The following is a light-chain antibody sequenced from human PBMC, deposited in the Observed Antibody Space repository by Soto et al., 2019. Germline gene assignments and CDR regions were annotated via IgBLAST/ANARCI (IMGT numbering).Light chain of an antibody. CDR2: KAS. CDR3: QQYNRYPLT. V-gene: IGKV1-5*03. CDR1: QSVTSR. Sequence: DIQMTQSPSTLSASVGDRVAIICRASQSVTSRLAWYQQKPGKAPKLLIYKASTLESGVPSRFSGSGSGTEFTLTISSLQPDDFATYYCQQYNRYPLTVAGGTKAEIK. J-gene: IGKJ4*01.